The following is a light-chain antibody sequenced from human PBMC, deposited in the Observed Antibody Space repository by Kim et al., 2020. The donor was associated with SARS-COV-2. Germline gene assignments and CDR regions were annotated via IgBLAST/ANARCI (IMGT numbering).Light chain of an antibody. V-gene: IGLV4-69*01. CDR1: SGYSHYA. J-gene: IGLJ2*01. Sequence: QLVLTQSPSASASLGASVKLTCTLNSGYSHYAIGWHQQKAQTGPRFLMKIKNDGSHEKGVGIPDRFSASSSGADRYLTISNIQSEDEADYYCQTSDTGVRIFGGGTQLTVL. CDR3: QTSDTGVRI. CDR2: IKNDGSH.